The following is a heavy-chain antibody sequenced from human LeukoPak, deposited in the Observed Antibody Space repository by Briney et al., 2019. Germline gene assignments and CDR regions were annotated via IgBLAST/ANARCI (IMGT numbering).Heavy chain of an antibody. CDR1: GYNFSNYG. CDR2: IDPGDSHA. CDR3: ARHGVGAGLAAAYI. Sequence: GESLKSSCKGSGYNFSNYGIGWLRQMPGKGLEWMGLIDPGDSHAIYSPSFQGQVTISADKSISAAYLQWSSLKASDTAMYYCARHGVGAGLAAAYIWGQGTLLTVSS. V-gene: IGHV5-51*01. D-gene: IGHD6-13*01. J-gene: IGHJ4*02.